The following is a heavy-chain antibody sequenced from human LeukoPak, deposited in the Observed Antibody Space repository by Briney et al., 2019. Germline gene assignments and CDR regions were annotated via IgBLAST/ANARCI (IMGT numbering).Heavy chain of an antibody. J-gene: IGHJ3*02. Sequence: SQTLSLTCAVSGDSVSGNIVAWNWIRQSPSRGLEWLGRTYRGSSYYAPSMKSRISISPDTSKNQFSLHLNSVTPEDTAVYFCVRGQYSALDIWGQGTLVTVSS. CDR1: GDSVSGNIVA. D-gene: IGHD2-21*01. V-gene: IGHV6-1*01. CDR3: VRGQYSALDI. CDR2: TYRGSS.